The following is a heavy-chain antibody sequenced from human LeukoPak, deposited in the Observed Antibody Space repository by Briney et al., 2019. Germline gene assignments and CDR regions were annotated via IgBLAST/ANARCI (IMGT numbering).Heavy chain of an antibody. CDR2: ISSSGTYI. V-gene: IGHV3-21*01. Sequence: GGSLRLSCAASGFSFSSYSMDWVRQAPGKGLEWVSSISSSGTYIYYAESMKGRFTISRDNAKNSLYLQMNSLRAEDTAVYYCGRDLYSYVDVGGKGTRVTVSS. J-gene: IGHJ6*03. CDR3: GRDLYSYVDV. CDR1: GFSFSSYS.